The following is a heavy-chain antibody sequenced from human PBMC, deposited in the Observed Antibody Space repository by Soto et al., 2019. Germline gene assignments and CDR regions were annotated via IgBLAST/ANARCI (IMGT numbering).Heavy chain of an antibody. D-gene: IGHD6-19*01. Sequence: QVQLQESGPGLVKPSETLSLTCTVSGGSITTYYWYWIRQPAGRRLEWIGRIYTSGYTKYNPALNSRVSKSIHTSKRQFSLNLTSGTAAYTAIYYFVRETVLGTDNWFDPWGQGILVTVSS. J-gene: IGHJ5*02. CDR2: IYTSGYT. CDR3: VRETVLGTDNWFDP. V-gene: IGHV4-4*07. CDR1: GGSITTYY.